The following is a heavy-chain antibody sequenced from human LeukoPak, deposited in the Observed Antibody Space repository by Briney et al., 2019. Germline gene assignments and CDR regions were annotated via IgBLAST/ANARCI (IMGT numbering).Heavy chain of an antibody. Sequence: PGGSLRLSCAASGFTFSSYAMHWVRQAPGKGLEWVAVISYDGSNKYYADSVKGRFTISRDNSKNTLYLQMNSLRAEDTAVYYCARAQWELPTQHWGQGTLVTVSS. V-gene: IGHV3-30*04. CDR1: GFTFSSYA. CDR2: ISYDGSNK. D-gene: IGHD1-26*01. J-gene: IGHJ1*01. CDR3: ARAQWELPTQH.